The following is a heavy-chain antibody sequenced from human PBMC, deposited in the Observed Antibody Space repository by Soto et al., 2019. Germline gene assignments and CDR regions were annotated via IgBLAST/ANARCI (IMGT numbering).Heavy chain of an antibody. D-gene: IGHD5-12*01. J-gene: IGHJ6*02. CDR1: GFTFDDYA. CDR3: AKDSGSPSTYYYYYGMDV. V-gene: IGHV3-9*01. CDR2: ISWNSGSI. Sequence: EVQLVESGGGLVQPGRSLRLSCAASGFTFDDYAMHWVRQAPGKGLEWVSGISWNSGSIGYADSVKGRFTISRDNAKNSXXLQMNSLRAEDTALYYCAKDSGSPSTYYYYYGMDVWGQGTTVTVSS.